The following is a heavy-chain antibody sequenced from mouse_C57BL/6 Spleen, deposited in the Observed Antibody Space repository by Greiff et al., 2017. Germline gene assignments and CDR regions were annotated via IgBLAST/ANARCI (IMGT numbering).Heavy chain of an antibody. D-gene: IGHD2-4*01. V-gene: IGHV1-64*01. J-gene: IGHJ4*01. CDR3: ARHDYDGEETMDY. CDR2: IHPNSGST. Sequence: QVQLKQPGAELVKPGASVKLSCKASGYTFTSYWMHWVKQRPGQGLEWIGMIHPNSGSTNYNEKFKSKATLTVDKSSSTAYMQLSSLTSEDSAVYYCARHDYDGEETMDYWGQGTSVTVSS. CDR1: GYTFTSYW.